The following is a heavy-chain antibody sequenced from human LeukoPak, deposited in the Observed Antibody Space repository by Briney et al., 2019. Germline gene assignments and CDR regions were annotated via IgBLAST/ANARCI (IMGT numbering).Heavy chain of an antibody. Sequence: SETLSLTCTVSGGSISSSSYYWGWIRQPPGKGLEWIGSIYYSGSTYYNPSLKSRVTISVDKSKNHFSLKLSSVTAADTAVYYCASRGWGGFDYWGQGTLVTVSS. V-gene: IGHV4-39*07. J-gene: IGHJ4*02. CDR1: GGSISSSSYY. CDR3: ASRGWGGFDY. CDR2: IYYSGST. D-gene: IGHD3-16*01.